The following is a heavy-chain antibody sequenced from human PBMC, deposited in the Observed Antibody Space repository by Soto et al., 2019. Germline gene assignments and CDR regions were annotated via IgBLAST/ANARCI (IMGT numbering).Heavy chain of an antibody. Sequence: ASVKVSCKPSGGTFSSYAISWVRQAPGQGLEWMGGIIPIFGTANYAQKFQGRVTITADESTSTAYMELSSLRSEDTAVYYCASRGYCSGGSCYYGHDAFDIWGQGTMVTVSS. D-gene: IGHD2-15*01. CDR1: GGTFSSYA. V-gene: IGHV1-69*13. CDR2: IIPIFGTA. CDR3: ASRGYCSGGSCYYGHDAFDI. J-gene: IGHJ3*02.